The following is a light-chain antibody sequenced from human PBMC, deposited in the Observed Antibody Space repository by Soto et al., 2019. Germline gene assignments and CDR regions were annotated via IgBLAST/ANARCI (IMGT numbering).Light chain of an antibody. Sequence: EIVLTQSPGTLSLSPGERATLSCRASQSVNSDYLGWFQQKPGQAPRLLIYGASTRATGIPDRFSGSGSGTDFTLTISRLEPEDLAVYYCHQRSNWPRTFGGGTKVEIK. CDR3: HQRSNWPRT. CDR1: QSVNSDY. V-gene: IGKV3D-20*02. CDR2: GAS. J-gene: IGKJ4*01.